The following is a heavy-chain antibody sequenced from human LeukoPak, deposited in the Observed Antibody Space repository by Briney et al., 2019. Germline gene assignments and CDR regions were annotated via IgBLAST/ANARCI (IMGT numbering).Heavy chain of an antibody. CDR2: IIPIFGIA. D-gene: IGHD3-10*01. CDR1: GGTFSSYA. Sequence: SVKVSCKASGGTFSSYAISWVRQAPGQGLEWMGRIIPIFGIANYAQKFQDRVTIPADKSTSTAYMELSSLRSEDTAIYYCAREREDGGHYGMDVWGQGTTVTVSS. CDR3: AREREDGGHYGMDV. J-gene: IGHJ6*02. V-gene: IGHV1-69*04.